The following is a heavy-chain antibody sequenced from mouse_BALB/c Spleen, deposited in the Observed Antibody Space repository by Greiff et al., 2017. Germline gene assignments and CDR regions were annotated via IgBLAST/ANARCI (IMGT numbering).Heavy chain of an antibody. Sequence: VQLKQSGAELVKPGASVKLSCTASGFNIKDTYMHWVKQRPEQGLEWIGRIDPANGNTKYDPKFQGKATITADTSSNTAYLQLSSLTSEDTAVYYCAPCRSTTGGLDYWGQGTTLTVSS. CDR1: GFNIKDTY. D-gene: IGHD2-14*01. CDR2: IDPANGNT. CDR3: APCRSTTGGLDY. V-gene: IGHV14-3*02. J-gene: IGHJ2*01.